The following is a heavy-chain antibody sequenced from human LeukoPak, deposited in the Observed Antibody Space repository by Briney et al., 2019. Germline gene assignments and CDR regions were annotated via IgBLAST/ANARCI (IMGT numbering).Heavy chain of an antibody. CDR3: TRADDYSAHFDY. CDR2: IRSKAYGGTT. Sequence: GGSLRLSCTASGFTFGDYAMSWVRQAPRKGLERVGFIRSKAYGGTTEYAASVKGRFTISRDDSKSIAYLQMNSLKTEDTAVYYCTRADDYSAHFDYWGQGTLVTVSS. V-gene: IGHV3-49*04. J-gene: IGHJ4*02. D-gene: IGHD4-11*01. CDR1: GFTFGDYA.